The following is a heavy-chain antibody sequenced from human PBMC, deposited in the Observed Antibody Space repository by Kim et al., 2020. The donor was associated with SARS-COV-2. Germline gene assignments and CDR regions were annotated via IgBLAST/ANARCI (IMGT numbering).Heavy chain of an antibody. D-gene: IGHD5-18*01. CDR3: AREGSTAMGSY. J-gene: IGHJ4*02. V-gene: IGHV1-69*04. CDR1: GGTFSSYA. CDR2: IIPILGIA. Sequence: SVKVSCKASGGTFSSYAISWVRQAPGQGLEWMGRIIPILGIANYAQKFQGRVTITADKSTSTAYMELSSLRSEDTAVYYCAREGSTAMGSYWGQGTLVTVSS.